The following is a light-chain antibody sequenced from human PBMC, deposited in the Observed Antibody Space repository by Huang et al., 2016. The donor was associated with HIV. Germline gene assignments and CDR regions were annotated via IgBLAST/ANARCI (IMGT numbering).Light chain of an antibody. Sequence: DIVMTQSPDSLAVSLGERATINCKSSESLLYNSNNKNYLDWYQQKPGQPPNLLIYWASSRKSGVPDRFSGSGSETEFTLTISSLQAEDVAVYYCQQHYSSPPTFGQGTKLEIK. CDR3: QQHYSSPPT. J-gene: IGKJ2*01. CDR2: WAS. V-gene: IGKV4-1*01. CDR1: ESLLYNSNNKNY.